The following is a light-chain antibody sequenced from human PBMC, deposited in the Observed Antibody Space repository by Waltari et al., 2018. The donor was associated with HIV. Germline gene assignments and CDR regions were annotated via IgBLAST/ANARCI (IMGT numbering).Light chain of an antibody. V-gene: IGLV1-47*01. Sequence: QSVLTQPPSASGTPGQRISISCFGSSSNIGSNYVYWYQQLPGTAPNLLIYRNNQRPSGVPDRFSGSKSGPSASLAISGLRSEDEADYYCATWDDSLRGVVFGGGAKLTVL. CDR1: SSNIGSNY. CDR2: RNN. CDR3: ATWDDSLRGVV. J-gene: IGLJ2*01.